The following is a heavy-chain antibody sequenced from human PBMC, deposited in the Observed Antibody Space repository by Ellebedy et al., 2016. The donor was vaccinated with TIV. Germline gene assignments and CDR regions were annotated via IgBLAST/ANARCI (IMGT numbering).Heavy chain of an antibody. D-gene: IGHD3-10*01. J-gene: IGHJ3*02. CDR3: AKDLYDSGSIGEAFDI. CDR1: GFTFDNYA. CDR2: ISWNSDTI. V-gene: IGHV3-9*01. Sequence: GGSLTLSXAMSGFTFDNYAMNWVRQVPGKGLEWVSGISWNSDTIGYADSVKGRFTISRDNVKNSLYLQMNSLRAEDTALYYCAKDLYDSGSIGEAFDIWGQGTMVTVSS.